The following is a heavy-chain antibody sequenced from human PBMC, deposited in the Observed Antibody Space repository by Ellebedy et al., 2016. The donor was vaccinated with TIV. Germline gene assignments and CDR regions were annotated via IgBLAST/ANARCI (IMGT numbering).Heavy chain of an antibody. CDR2: FTPYGCT. CDR1: GGSFSTYW. J-gene: IGHJ4*02. V-gene: IGHV4-34*01. CDR3: AGHPVDFDF. Sequence: SETLSLXXALYGGSFSTYWWSWIRQPPVKGLAGIGDFTPYGCTNYSPSLKSRVTILGDRSNNQFSLKLSSVTAADTAVYYCAGHPVDFDFWGQGTLVTVSS.